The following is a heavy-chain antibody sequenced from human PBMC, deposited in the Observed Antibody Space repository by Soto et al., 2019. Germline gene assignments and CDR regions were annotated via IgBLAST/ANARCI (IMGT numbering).Heavy chain of an antibody. V-gene: IGHV3-66*01. CDR2: IYSGGST. J-gene: IGHJ5*02. CDR3: ATFPGIAVAGTFFYWFDP. Sequence: GSLRLSCAASGFTVSSNYMSWVRQAPGKGLEWVSVIYSGGSTYYADSVKGRFTISRDNSKNTLYLQMNSLRAEDTAVYYCATFPGIAVAGTFFYWFDPWGQGTLVTVSS. D-gene: IGHD6-19*01. CDR1: GFTVSSNY.